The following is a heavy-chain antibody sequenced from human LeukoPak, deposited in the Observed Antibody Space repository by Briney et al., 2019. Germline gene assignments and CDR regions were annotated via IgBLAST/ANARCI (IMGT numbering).Heavy chain of an antibody. CDR2: LYNRGNT. Sequence: SEALSHPHSVSCGHLNRHYWSCIPQPAGKGLEEIGRLYNRGNTHHIPSLKSRLPISIDTSKNQFSLRLSSLTAADTAVYYCAREDSSAFGAFDVWGQGTMVTVSS. CDR1: CGHLNRHY. V-gene: IGHV4-4*07. D-gene: IGHD3-22*01. CDR3: AREDSSAFGAFDV. J-gene: IGHJ3*01.